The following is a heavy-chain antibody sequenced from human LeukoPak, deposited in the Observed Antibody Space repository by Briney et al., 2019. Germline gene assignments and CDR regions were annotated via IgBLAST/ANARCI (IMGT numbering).Heavy chain of an antibody. D-gene: IGHD6-19*01. CDR1: GDSVSSNSAA. CDR3: ARVTEKQYLPFDS. J-gene: IGHJ4*02. V-gene: IGHV6-1*01. CDR2: TYYRSRWYN. Sequence: SQTLSLTCAISGDSVSSNSAAWNWIRQSPSRGLEWLGRTYYRSRWYNEYALSVKSRISINPDTSKNQFSLQLNSVTPEDTAVYYCARVTEKQYLPFDSWGQGTLVTVSS.